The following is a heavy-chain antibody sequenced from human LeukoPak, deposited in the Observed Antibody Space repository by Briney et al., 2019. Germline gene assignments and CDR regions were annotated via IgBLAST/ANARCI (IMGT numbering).Heavy chain of an antibody. CDR3: AREGGYCNSGYCYISLDY. CDR2: IYSSGAT. V-gene: IGHV4-4*07. Sequence: PSETLSLTCTISGGSFSPYYWNWIRQPAGKGLEWIGRIYSSGATNYNPSLRSRVSMSVDTSKNQFSLKLSSVIAADTAVYYCAREGGYCNSGYCYISLDYWGQGALLTVSS. CDR1: GGSFSPYY. D-gene: IGHD2-2*02. J-gene: IGHJ4*02.